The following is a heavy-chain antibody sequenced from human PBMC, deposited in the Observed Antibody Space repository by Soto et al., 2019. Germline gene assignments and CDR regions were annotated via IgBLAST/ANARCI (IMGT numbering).Heavy chain of an antibody. CDR2: ISGSGSST. CDR1: GFRSIIDG. CDR3: ANGIAPVVTSKGIGY. Sequence: FLRLSCVLAGFRSIIDGISWVRQAQGKGLEWVASISGSGSSTYSADSVKGRFTVSRDNSKNTKYLQMDRLRVEHTAVYFCANGIAPVVTSKGIGYWGRGTLVTVSS. D-gene: IGHD6-13*01. V-gene: IGHV3-23*01. J-gene: IGHJ4*02.